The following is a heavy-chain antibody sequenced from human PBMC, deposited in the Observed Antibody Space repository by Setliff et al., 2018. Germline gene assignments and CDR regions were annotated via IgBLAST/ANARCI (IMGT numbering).Heavy chain of an antibody. J-gene: IGHJ4*02. V-gene: IGHV3-23*03. CDR3: AKRGSSWSPIDF. CDR1: GFTFSDHY. CDR2: IHSGGSST. Sequence: PGGSLRLSCAASGFTFSDHYMDWVRQAPGRGLEWVSIIHSGGSSTYYADSVKGRFTISRDDSKNTLYLQMNSLRAEDTAVYYCAKRGSSWSPIDFWGQGTLVTVSS. D-gene: IGHD6-13*01.